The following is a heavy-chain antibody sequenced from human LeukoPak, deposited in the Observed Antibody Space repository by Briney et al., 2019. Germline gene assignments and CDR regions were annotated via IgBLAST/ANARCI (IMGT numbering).Heavy chain of an antibody. CDR1: GFTFSSYS. J-gene: IGHJ6*02. D-gene: IGHD4-23*01. V-gene: IGHV3-21*01. CDR3: ARTGGNSVYGMDV. CDR2: ISSSSSYI. Sequence: GGSLRLSCADSGFTFSSYSMNWVRQAPGKGLEWVSSISSSSSYIYYADSVKGRFTISRDNAKNSLYLQMNSLRAEDTAVYYCARTGGNSVYGMDVWGQGTTVTVSS.